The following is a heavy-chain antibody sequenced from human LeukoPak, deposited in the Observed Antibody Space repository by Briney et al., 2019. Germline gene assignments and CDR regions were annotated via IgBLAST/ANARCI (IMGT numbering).Heavy chain of an antibody. Sequence: GGSLRLSCAASGFTFSSYAMHWVRQAPGKGLEWVAVISYDGSNKYYADSVKGRFTISRDNSKNTLYLQMNSLRAEDTAVYYCARGTYYYGSGSYLDYWGQGTLVTVSS. J-gene: IGHJ4*02. D-gene: IGHD3-10*01. V-gene: IGHV3-30*04. CDR1: GFTFSSYA. CDR2: ISYDGSNK. CDR3: ARGTYYYGSGSYLDY.